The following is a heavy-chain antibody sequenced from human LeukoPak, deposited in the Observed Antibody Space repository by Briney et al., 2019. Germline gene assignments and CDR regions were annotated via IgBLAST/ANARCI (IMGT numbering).Heavy chain of an antibody. CDR2: ISGSSETT. J-gene: IGHJ4*02. D-gene: IGHD4-17*01. CDR3: ARDYGEGGYYFDY. CDR1: GFTFSSYS. Sequence: GGSLRLSCAASGFTFSSYSMSWVRQAPGEGLEWVSLISGSSETTHYADSVKGRFTISRDNAKNTLYLQMNSLRAEDTAVYYCARDYGEGGYYFDYWGQGTLVTVSS. V-gene: IGHV3-23*01.